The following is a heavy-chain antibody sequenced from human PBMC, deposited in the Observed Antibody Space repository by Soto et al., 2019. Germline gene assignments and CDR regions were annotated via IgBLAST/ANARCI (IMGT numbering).Heavy chain of an antibody. Sequence: QIHLVESGGDVVQPGRSLRLSCAASGFNFGFFGMHWVRHAPGKGLEWVAFISGDGINTHYADSVRGRFTLSRDYSKRTMYLQMDTLRDDDTALYYCARGNLSFDFDSWGQGTLVTVSS. CDR1: GFNFGFFG. J-gene: IGHJ4*02. CDR2: ISGDGINT. CDR3: ARGNLSFDFDS. V-gene: IGHV3-30*03. D-gene: IGHD1-26*01.